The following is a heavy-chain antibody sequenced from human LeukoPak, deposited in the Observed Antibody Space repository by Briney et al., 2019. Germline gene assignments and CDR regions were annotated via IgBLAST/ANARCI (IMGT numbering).Heavy chain of an antibody. CDR3: AREILLRGFDY. D-gene: IGHD1-26*01. Sequence: GGSPRLSCAASGFTSSSYAMHWVRQAPGKGLEWVAVISYDGSNKHYADSVKGRFTISRDNSKNTLYLQMNSLRAEDTAVYYCAREILLRGFDYWGQGTLVTVSS. J-gene: IGHJ4*02. CDR2: ISYDGSNK. V-gene: IGHV3-30-3*01. CDR1: GFTSSSYA.